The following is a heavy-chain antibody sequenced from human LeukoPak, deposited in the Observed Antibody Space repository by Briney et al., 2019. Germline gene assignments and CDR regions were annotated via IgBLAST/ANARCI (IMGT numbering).Heavy chain of an antibody. D-gene: IGHD3-22*01. CDR2: ISWNSGSI. CDR3: AKGDYYDSSGYYR. CDR1: GFTFDDYA. Sequence: GGSLRLSCAASGFTFDDYAMHWVRQAPGKGLEWVSGISWNSGSIGYADSVKGRFTISRDNAKNSLYLQMNSLRAEDTASYYCAKGDYYDSSGYYRWGQGTLVTVSS. J-gene: IGHJ4*02. V-gene: IGHV3-9*01.